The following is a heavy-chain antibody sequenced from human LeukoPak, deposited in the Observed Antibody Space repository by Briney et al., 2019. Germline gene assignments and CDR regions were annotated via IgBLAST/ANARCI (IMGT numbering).Heavy chain of an antibody. CDR2: IKQDGSEK. Sequence: GGSLRLSCAASGFTFSSYWMSWVRQAPGKGLEWVANIKQDGSEKYYVDSVKGRFTISRDNAKNSLYLQMNSLRAEDTAVYYCARGRVRGVLWFGFDYWGQGTLVTVSS. V-gene: IGHV3-7*01. CDR1: GFTFSSYW. D-gene: IGHD3-10*01. CDR3: ARGRVRGVLWFGFDY. J-gene: IGHJ4*02.